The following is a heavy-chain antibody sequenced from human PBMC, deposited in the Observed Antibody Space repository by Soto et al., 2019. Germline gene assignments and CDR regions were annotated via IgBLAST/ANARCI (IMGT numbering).Heavy chain of an antibody. Sequence: GGSLRLSCAASGFTFSSYAMSWVRQAPGKGLEWVSAISGSGGSTYYADSVKGRFTIPRDNSKNTLYLQMNSLRAEDTAVYYCAKSRDGYYEYYFDYWGQGTLVTVSS. CDR3: AKSRDGYYEYYFDY. J-gene: IGHJ4*02. CDR1: GFTFSSYA. CDR2: ISGSGGST. D-gene: IGHD3-22*01. V-gene: IGHV3-23*01.